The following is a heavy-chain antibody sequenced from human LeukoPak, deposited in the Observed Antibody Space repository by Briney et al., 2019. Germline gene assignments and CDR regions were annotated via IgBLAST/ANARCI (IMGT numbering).Heavy chain of an antibody. CDR1: GFTFNRSW. V-gene: IGHV3-7*01. CDR2: LDPSGSQK. D-gene: IGHD1-1*01. Sequence: GGSLRLSCAASGFTFNRSWMNWVRQAPGKGLEWVANLDPSGSQKRYVDSVKGRFIISKDNPGASLYLDMYSLRAEDTVIYYCAIWTSGNYWGQGTLVTVSS. CDR3: AIWTSGNY. J-gene: IGHJ4*02.